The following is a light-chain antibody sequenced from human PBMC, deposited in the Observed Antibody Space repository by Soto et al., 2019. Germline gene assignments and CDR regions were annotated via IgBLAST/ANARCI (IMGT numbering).Light chain of an antibody. CDR1: QSINTY. J-gene: IGKJ1*01. V-gene: IGKV1-39*01. Sequence: DIQMTQSPSSLSASVGDRVTITCQTSQSINTYLNWYQQKTGKAPKLLIYGASSLQSGVPLRFSGSGSGTEFTLTISSLEHEDFAAYYCQESYSPPCGTCGQGTKVEIK. CDR2: GAS. CDR3: QESYSPPCGT.